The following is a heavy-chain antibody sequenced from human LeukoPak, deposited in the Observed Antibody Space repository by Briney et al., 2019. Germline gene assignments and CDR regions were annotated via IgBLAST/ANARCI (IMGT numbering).Heavy chain of an antibody. CDR2: IYSGGST. Sequence: GGSLRLSCAASGFTVSSNYMSWVRQAPGKGLEWVSVIYSGGSTYYADSVKGRFTISRDNSKNTLYLQMNSLRSEDTAVYYCVSRAYCGGNCPSHFDYWGRGTLVTVSS. CDR3: VSRAYCGGNCPSHFDY. J-gene: IGHJ4*02. D-gene: IGHD2-21*02. V-gene: IGHV3-53*01. CDR1: GFTVSSNY.